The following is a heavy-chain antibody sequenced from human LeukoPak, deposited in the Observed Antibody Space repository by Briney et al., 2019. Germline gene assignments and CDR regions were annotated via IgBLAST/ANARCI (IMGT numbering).Heavy chain of an antibody. CDR3: ASSLLGVSP. D-gene: IGHD3-3*01. CDR1: GFTFSSYS. Sequence: GGSLRLSCAASGFTFSSYSVNWVRQAPGKGLEWVSYISSSSSTIYYADSVKGRFTISRDNAKNSLYLQMNSLRADDTAVYYCASSLLGVSPWGQGTLVTVSS. V-gene: IGHV3-48*01. J-gene: IGHJ4*02. CDR2: ISSSSSTI.